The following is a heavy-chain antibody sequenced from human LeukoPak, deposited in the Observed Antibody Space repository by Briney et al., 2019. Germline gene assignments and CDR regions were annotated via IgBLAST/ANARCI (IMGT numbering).Heavy chain of an antibody. CDR1: GGSFSGYY. CDR2: INHSGST. D-gene: IGHD3-3*01. Sequence: SETLSLTCAVYGGSFSGYYWSWIRQPPGKGLEWIGEINHSGSTNYNPSLKSRVTISVDTSKNQFSLKLSSVTAADTAVYYCARGRAYYDFWSGSSNWFDPWGQGTLVTVSS. CDR3: ARGRAYYDFWSGSSNWFDP. V-gene: IGHV4-34*01. J-gene: IGHJ5*02.